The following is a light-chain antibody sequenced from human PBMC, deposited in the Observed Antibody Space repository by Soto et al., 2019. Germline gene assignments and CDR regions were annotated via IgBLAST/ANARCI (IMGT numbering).Light chain of an antibody. Sequence: LTQPASVSGSPGQSSAISFTGTISDVGSYNLVSWYQQHPGKAPKLMIYEGSKRPSGVSNRFSGSKSGNTASLTISGLQAEDEADYYCCSYAGSSTYVFGTGTKVTVL. V-gene: IGLV2-23*01. J-gene: IGLJ1*01. CDR1: ISDVGSYNL. CDR3: CSYAGSSTYV. CDR2: EGS.